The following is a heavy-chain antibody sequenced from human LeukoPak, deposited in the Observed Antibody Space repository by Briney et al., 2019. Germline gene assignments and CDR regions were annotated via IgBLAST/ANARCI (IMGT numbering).Heavy chain of an antibody. D-gene: IGHD3-10*01. CDR3: VRDRYYSLDY. CDR2: IKSDGIST. CDR1: GFTLNTYT. V-gene: IGHV3-74*01. J-gene: IGHJ4*02. Sequence: GGSLRLSCAASGFTLNTYTMNWVRQAPGKGLVWVSRIKSDGISTIYADSVKGRFTISRDNAKNTLYLQINSLRAEDTAVYYCVRDRYYSLDYWGQGTLVTVSS.